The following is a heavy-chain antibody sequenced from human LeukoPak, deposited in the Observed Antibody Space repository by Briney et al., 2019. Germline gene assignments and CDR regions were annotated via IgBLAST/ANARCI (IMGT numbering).Heavy chain of an antibody. D-gene: IGHD1-26*01. J-gene: IGHJ4*02. CDR1: GSTFSSYG. Sequence: GRSLRLSCAASGSTFSSYGMHWVRQAPGKGPEWVAVISYDGSNKYYADSVKGRFTISRDNSKNTLYLQMNSLRAEDTAVYYCAKLSGSYTGPFDYWGQGTLVTVSS. V-gene: IGHV3-30*18. CDR3: AKLSGSYTGPFDY. CDR2: ISYDGSNK.